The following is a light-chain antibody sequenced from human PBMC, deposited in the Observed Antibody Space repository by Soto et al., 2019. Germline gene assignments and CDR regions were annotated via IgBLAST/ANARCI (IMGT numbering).Light chain of an antibody. V-gene: IGKV1-39*01. CDR2: DAS. Sequence: DIQMTQSPSSLSASVGYRFTITCRASQNIDSYLNWYQQRPGKAPKLLIHDASSLQSGVPSRFSGSGSGTDFALTINSLQPEDFATIYCQQTYSTPWTFGQGTKGDIK. J-gene: IGKJ1*01. CDR1: QNIDSY. CDR3: QQTYSTPWT.